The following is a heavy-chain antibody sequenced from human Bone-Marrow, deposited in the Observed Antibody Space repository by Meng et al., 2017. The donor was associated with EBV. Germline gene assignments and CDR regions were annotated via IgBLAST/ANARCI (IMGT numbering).Heavy chain of an antibody. Sequence: QVQPQASGPGLVKPSETLSLTCTVSGASVSGGTFHWSWIRQPPGKELEWIGYIYDGGTTIYNPSLKSRVTIFLDTSRNQFSLGLRSVTTADTAVYYCAKSSSSTPGVVDSWGQGTLVTVSS. CDR3: AKSSSSTPGVVDS. D-gene: IGHD6-6*01. J-gene: IGHJ4*02. CDR1: GASVSGGTFH. V-gene: IGHV4-61*01. CDR2: IYDGGTT.